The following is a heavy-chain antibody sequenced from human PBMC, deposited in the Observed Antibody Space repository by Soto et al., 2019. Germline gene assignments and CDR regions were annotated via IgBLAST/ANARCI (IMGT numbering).Heavy chain of an antibody. D-gene: IGHD4-17*01. CDR3: ARCTLHDYGDYDPGTSHVFDS. V-gene: IGHV2-5*02. CDR1: GFSLSNSGVG. J-gene: IGHJ4*02. CDR2: IYGDNDK. Sequence: QITLKESGPSPVKPTQTLTVTCTFSGFSLSNSGVGVAWLRQPPGKALEWLAIIYGDNDKRYSPSLNTRLTITKDTSKNQVVLTMTNMDPVDTAPYYCARCTLHDYGDYDPGTSHVFDSWGQGTLVTVSS.